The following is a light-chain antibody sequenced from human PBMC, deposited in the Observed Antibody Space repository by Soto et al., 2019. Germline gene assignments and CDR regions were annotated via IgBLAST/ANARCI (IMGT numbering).Light chain of an antibody. V-gene: IGLV2-11*01. J-gene: IGLJ1*01. CDR3: CSYASFRYV. CDR1: SSDVGGYHY. CDR2: DVS. Sequence: QAVVTQPRSVSGSPGQSVTISCTGTSSDVGGYHYVSWYQHHPGKAPKLLIFDVSYRPSGIPDRFSGSKSGNTASLTISGLQAEDDADYYCCSYASFRYVFGSGTKLTVL.